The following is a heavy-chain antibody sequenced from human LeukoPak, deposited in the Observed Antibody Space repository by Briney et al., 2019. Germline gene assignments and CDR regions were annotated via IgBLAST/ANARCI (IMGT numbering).Heavy chain of an antibody. J-gene: IGHJ4*02. Sequence: GGSLRLSCAASGFTFNSYGMSWVRQAPGKELEWVSAISGSGNSTYYADSVKGRFTISRDNSRNTLFLQMNSLKAEDTALYYCAKDLFTVTTRGFDYWGQGALVTVSS. V-gene: IGHV3-23*01. CDR2: ISGSGNST. CDR1: GFTFNSYG. D-gene: IGHD4-17*01. CDR3: AKDLFTVTTRGFDY.